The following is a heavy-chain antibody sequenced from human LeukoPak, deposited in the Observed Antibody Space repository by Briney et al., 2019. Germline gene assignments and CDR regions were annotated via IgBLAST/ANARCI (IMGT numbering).Heavy chain of an antibody. CDR2: IYYSGRT. CDR3: ARAAQHYYNGMDV. Sequence: SETLSLTCNVSGASISGYYWSWIRQPPGKGLEWIGYIYYSGRTTYNPSLKTRVTISGDTSKNHFSLKLTSVIAADTAVYYCARAAQHYYNGMDVWGHGTTVTVSS. J-gene: IGHJ6*02. V-gene: IGHV4-59*01. CDR1: GASISGYY.